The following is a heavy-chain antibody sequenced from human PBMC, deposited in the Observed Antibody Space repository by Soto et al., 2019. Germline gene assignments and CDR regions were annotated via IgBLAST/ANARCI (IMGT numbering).Heavy chain of an antibody. J-gene: IGHJ6*02. CDR3: AKVYGHYYYYCMDV. Sequence: EVQLLESGGGLVQPGGSLRLSCAASGFTFSNYAMSWVRQAPGKGLEWVSSISGSGDTTYHADSVKGRFTISRDNSKNKLFLQMNSLIAEDTAVYYCAKVYGHYYYYCMDVWGQGTTVTVSS. D-gene: IGHD4-17*01. CDR1: GFTFSNYA. V-gene: IGHV3-23*01. CDR2: ISGSGDTT.